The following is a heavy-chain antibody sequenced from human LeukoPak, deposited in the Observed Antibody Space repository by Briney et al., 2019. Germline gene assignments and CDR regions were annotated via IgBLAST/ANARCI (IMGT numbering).Heavy chain of an antibody. Sequence: GRSLRLFCAASGFTFSSYAMHWVRQAPGKGLEWVALISYDGSNKYYADSVKGRFTISRDNSKNTLYLQMNSLRVEDTAVYYCAKPKASWFGESPLDYWGQGTLVTVSS. J-gene: IGHJ4*02. V-gene: IGHV3-30*18. CDR1: GFTFSSYA. CDR3: AKPKASWFGESPLDY. D-gene: IGHD3-10*01. CDR2: ISYDGSNK.